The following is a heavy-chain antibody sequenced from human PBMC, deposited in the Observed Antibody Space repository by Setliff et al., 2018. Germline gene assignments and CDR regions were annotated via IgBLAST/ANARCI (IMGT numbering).Heavy chain of an antibody. CDR3: ARGRRHYYDSSGYWDNYYYYYYMDA. J-gene: IGHJ6*03. Sequence: SETLSLTCAVYGGSFSGYYWSWIRQPPGKGLEWVGEINHSGSTNYNPSLKSRVTISVDTSKNQFSLKLSSVTAADTAVYYRARGRRHYYDSSGYWDNYYYYYYMDAWGQGTTVTVSS. CDR1: GGSFSGYY. V-gene: IGHV4-34*01. D-gene: IGHD3-22*01. CDR2: INHSGST.